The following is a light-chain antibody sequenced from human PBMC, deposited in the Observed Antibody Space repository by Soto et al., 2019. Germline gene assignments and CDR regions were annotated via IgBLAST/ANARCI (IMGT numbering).Light chain of an antibody. Sequence: QSVLTQPASVSGSPGQSITISCTGTSSDVGGYNYVSWYQQHPGKAPKLMIYEVSNRPSGVSNRFSGSKSGNTASLTISGLQAEDEADYYCNSYTSSSIVVFGGGTKVTVL. V-gene: IGLV2-14*01. CDR3: NSYTSSSIVV. J-gene: IGLJ2*01. CDR1: SSDVGGYNY. CDR2: EVS.